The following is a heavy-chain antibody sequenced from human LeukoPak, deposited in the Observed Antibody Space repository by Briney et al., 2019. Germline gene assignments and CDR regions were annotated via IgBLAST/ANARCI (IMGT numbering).Heavy chain of an antibody. CDR1: GFTFSGYA. Sequence: PGRSLRLSCAASGFTFSGYAMTWVRQAPGKGLEWVAAIIGSSGSAFYADSVKGRFTISRDNSRNTLFLQMNSLRVEDTAVYYCAKDYVEFDSWGQGTLVTVSS. CDR3: AKDYVEFDS. CDR2: IIGSSGSA. J-gene: IGHJ5*01. D-gene: IGHD3-16*01. V-gene: IGHV3-23*01.